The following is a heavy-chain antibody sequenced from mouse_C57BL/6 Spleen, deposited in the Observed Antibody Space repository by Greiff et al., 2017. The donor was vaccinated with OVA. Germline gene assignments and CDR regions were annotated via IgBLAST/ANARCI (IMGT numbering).Heavy chain of an antibody. J-gene: IGHJ4*01. V-gene: IGHV5-9-1*02. D-gene: IGHD1-1*01. CDR2: ISSGGDYI. CDR1: GFTFSSYA. Sequence: EVNLVESGAGLVKPGGSLKLSCAASGFTFSSYAMSWVRQTPEKRLEWVAYISSGGDYIYYADTVKGRFTISRDNARNTLYLQMSSLKSEDTAMYYCTREVITTVVATGAMDYWGQGTSVTVSS. CDR3: TREVITTVVATGAMDY.